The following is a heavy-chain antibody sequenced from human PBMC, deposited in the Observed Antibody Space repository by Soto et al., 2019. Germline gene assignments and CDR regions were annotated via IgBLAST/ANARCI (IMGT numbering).Heavy chain of an antibody. CDR2: IRSKGYSYAT. J-gene: IGHJ6*02. V-gene: IGHV3-73*01. CDR1: GFIFSASG. Sequence: EVQLVESGGGLVQPGGSLKVSCAASGFIFSASGIHWVRQAPGKGLEWVGRIRSKGYSYATAYGASVKGRFTISRDDSKTTAYLHMNSLEVEDTAVYFCTRRAEGGMDLWGQGTTVTVSS. CDR3: TRRAEGGMDL.